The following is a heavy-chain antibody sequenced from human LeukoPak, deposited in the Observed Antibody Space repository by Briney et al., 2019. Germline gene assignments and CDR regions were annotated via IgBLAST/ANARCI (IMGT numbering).Heavy chain of an antibody. Sequence: SETLSLTCTVSGGSISSSSYYWGWIRQPPGKGLEWIGSINYSGRTYYNPSLKSRVTISVDRSKNQFSLKLSSVTAADTAVYYCARDAYGDYGAFDIWGQGTMVTVSS. V-gene: IGHV4-39*07. CDR1: GGSISSSSYY. D-gene: IGHD4-17*01. J-gene: IGHJ3*02. CDR2: INYSGRT. CDR3: ARDAYGDYGAFDI.